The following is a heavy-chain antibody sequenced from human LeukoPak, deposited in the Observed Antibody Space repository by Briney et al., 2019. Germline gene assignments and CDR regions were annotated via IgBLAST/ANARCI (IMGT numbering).Heavy chain of an antibody. Sequence: GSLRLSCAASGFSFSSYWMSWVRQAPGKGLEWVANIKQDGSDKYYVDSVKGRFTISRDNAKNSLYLQMNILRAEDTAVYYCARYDGRYCSFEHWGQGTLVTVSS. V-gene: IGHV3-7*05. J-gene: IGHJ1*01. CDR1: GFSFSSYW. CDR2: IKQDGSDK. CDR3: ARYDGRYCSFEH. D-gene: IGHD1-26*01.